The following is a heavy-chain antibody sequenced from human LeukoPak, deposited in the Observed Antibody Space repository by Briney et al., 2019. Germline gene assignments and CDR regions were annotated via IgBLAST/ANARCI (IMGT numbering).Heavy chain of an antibody. CDR3: ARGDYDFWSGYRLIGYFDY. D-gene: IGHD3-3*01. V-gene: IGHV3-11*04. CDR2: ISSSGSTI. CDR1: GFTFSDYY. J-gene: IGHJ4*02. Sequence: PGGSLRLSCAASGFTFSDYYMSWIRQAPGKGLEWVSYISSSGSTIYYADSVKGRFTISRDNAKNSLYLQMNSLRAEDTAVYYCARGDYDFWSGYRLIGYFDYWGQGTLVTVSS.